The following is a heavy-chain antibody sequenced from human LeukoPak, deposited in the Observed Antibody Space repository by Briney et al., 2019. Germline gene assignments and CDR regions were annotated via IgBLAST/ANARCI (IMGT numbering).Heavy chain of an antibody. V-gene: IGHV3-21*01. CDR3: AREIYHIAVIGD. Sequence: PGGSLRLSCAASGFTFSSYSMNWVRQAPGKGLEWVSSISSSSSYIYYADSVKGRFTTSRDNAKNSLYLQMNSLRAEDTAVYYCAREIYHIAVIGDWGQGTLVTVSS. J-gene: IGHJ4*02. CDR1: GFTFSSYS. D-gene: IGHD6-19*01. CDR2: ISSSSSYI.